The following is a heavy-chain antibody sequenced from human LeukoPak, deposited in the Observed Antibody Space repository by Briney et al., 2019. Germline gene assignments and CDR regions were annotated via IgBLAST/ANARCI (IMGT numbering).Heavy chain of an antibody. CDR3: ARVGSYAFDI. V-gene: IGHV4-59*01. CDR2: IHYSGSI. CDR1: GGSIGSYY. Sequence: SETLSLTCTVAGGSIGSYYWSWIRQPPGRGLEWIGYIHYSGSINSNPSLKSRVTISVDTSKNQFSLRLSSVTAADTAVYYCARVGSYAFDIWGQGTMVTVSS. J-gene: IGHJ3*02.